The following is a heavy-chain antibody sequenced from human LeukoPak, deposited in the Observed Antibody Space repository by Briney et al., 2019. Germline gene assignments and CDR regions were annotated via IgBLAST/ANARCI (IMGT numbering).Heavy chain of an antibody. CDR2: ITRSSSYI. D-gene: IGHD1-26*01. CDR3: ARDPYSGNYGDYYYYYMDV. Sequence: GGSLRLSCAASGFSFSSHGMSWVRQAPGRGLEWVSSITRSSSYIYYADSVKGRLTISRDNAKSSLYLQMNSLRDEDTAVYYCARDPYSGNYGDYYYYYMDVWGKGTTVTISS. V-gene: IGHV3-21*01. CDR1: GFSFSSHG. J-gene: IGHJ6*03.